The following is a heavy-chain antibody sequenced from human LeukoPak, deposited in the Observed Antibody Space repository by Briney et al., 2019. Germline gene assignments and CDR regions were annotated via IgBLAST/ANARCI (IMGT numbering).Heavy chain of an antibody. V-gene: IGHV3-23*01. CDR3: ARDGGWFGELLMIYYYYYMDV. D-gene: IGHD3-10*01. CDR1: GFTFSSYS. J-gene: IGHJ6*03. CDR2: ISGSGGST. Sequence: GGSLRLSCAASGFTFSSYSLNWVRQAPGKGLEWVSSISGSGGSTYYADSVKGRFTISRDNSKNTLYLQMNSLRAEDTAVYYCARDGGWFGELLMIYYYYYMDVWGKGTTVTVSS.